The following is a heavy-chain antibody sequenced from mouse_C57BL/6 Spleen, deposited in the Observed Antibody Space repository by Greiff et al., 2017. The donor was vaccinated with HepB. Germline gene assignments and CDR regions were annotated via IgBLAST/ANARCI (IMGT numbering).Heavy chain of an antibody. CDR3: AREADYDGYYGGVYYAMDY. CDR2: IYPGDGDT. V-gene: IGHV1-80*01. J-gene: IGHJ4*01. Sequence: QVQLQQSGAELVKPGASVKISCKASGYAFSSYWMNWVKQRPGKGLEWIGQIYPGDGDTNYNGKFKGKATLTADKSSSTAYMQLSSLTSEDSAVYFCAREADYDGYYGGVYYAMDYWGQGTSVTVSS. CDR1: GYAFSSYW. D-gene: IGHD2-3*01.